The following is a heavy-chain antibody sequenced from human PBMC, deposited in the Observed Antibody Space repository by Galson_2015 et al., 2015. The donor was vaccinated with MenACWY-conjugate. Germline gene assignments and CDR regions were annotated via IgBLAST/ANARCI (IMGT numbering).Heavy chain of an antibody. CDR3: ARKITVTAAGGFDP. Sequence: QSGAEVKKPGESLKISCKGSGFRFRSYWIGWGRQMPGKGLEWMGIIYPDDSDTRYSPSFEGQVTISADKSISAAYLQWSSLKASDTAIYYCARKITVTAAGGFDPWGQGTLVTVSS. CDR2: IYPDDSDT. CDR1: GFRFRSYW. V-gene: IGHV5-51*03. J-gene: IGHJ5*02. D-gene: IGHD2-21*02.